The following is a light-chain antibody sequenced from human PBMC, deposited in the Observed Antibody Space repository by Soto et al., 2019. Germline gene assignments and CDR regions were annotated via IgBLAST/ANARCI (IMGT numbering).Light chain of an antibody. V-gene: IGLV3-21*02. CDR1: NIGSKN. Sequence: SYELTQPPSVSVAPGQTARITCGGNNIGSKNVHWYQQKPGQAPVLVVYDNSGRPSGIPESFSGSNSGNTATLTISRVEAGDEADYYCQVWDSSIDHQVFGGGTKLTVL. CDR3: QVWDSSIDHQV. CDR2: DNS. J-gene: IGLJ3*02.